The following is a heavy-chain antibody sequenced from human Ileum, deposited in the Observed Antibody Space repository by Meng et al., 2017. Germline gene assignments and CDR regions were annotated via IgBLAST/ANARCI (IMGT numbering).Heavy chain of an antibody. V-gene: IGHV4-30-4*01. Sequence: QVQLQESGPGLVKPSQTLSLTCSVSGGSFSSDNYYWTWIRQTPGKGLEWIGLTYYNGSPFYNPSLRSRVTISVDTSKDQFSLKLTSVTAADTAVYYCARERRHYYGSGSFDYWGQGILVTVSP. J-gene: IGHJ4*01. D-gene: IGHD3-10*01. CDR1: GGSFSSDNYY. CDR3: ARERRHYYGSGSFDY. CDR2: TYYNGSP.